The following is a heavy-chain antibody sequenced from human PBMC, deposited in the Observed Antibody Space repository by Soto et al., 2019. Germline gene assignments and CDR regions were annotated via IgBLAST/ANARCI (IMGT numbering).Heavy chain of an antibody. J-gene: IGHJ4*02. CDR1: GFNVSDYT. V-gene: IGHV3-30-3*01. D-gene: IGHD1-26*01. CDR2: ISSDGNHK. Sequence: QVKLVESGGGVVQPGRSLRLSCAASGFNVSDYTMHWVRQAPGKGLEWVAVISSDGNHKYYTDSVKGRFTISRDTSTNTLYLQMNSLRAEDTAGYYCARWEQPLFDYWGQGTLVTVAS. CDR3: ARWEQPLFDY.